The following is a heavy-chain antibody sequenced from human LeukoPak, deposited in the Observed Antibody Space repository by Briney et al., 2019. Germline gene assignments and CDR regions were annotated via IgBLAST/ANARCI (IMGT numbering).Heavy chain of an antibody. V-gene: IGHV3-74*01. CDR2: LNSDGSST. D-gene: IGHD6-19*01. CDR3: VRGGSGWSSLSFDY. Sequence: QPGGSLRLSCAASGFTFSSHWMHWVRQAPGKGLVWVSRLNSDGSSTSYADSVKGRFTISRDNAKNSLYLQMNSLRAEDTAVYYCVRGGSGWSSLSFDYWGQGTLVTVSS. J-gene: IGHJ4*02. CDR1: GFTFSSHW.